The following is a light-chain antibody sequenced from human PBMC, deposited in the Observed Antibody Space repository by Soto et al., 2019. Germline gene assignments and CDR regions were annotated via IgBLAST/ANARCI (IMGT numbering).Light chain of an antibody. J-gene: IGKJ5*01. CDR1: HSVTTH. CDR3: QQRSNWPRT. CDR2: DAS. Sequence: EIVLTQSPDTLSLSPGERATLSCWASHSVTTHLAWFQQRPGQTPRLLIYDASNRATGIPARFSGSGSGTDFTLTISSLEPEDFAVYYCQQRSNWPRTFGQGTRLEIK. V-gene: IGKV3-11*01.